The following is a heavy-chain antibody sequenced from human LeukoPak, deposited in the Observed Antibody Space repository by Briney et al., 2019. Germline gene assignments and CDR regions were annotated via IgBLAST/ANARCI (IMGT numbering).Heavy chain of an antibody. D-gene: IGHD3-16*01. CDR2: ISSSSSHI. J-gene: IGHJ4*02. CDR3: ARDFDTVPGRFGY. Sequence: GGSLRLSCSASGFTFGSYSMNWVRQAPGKGLEWVSYISSSSSHIYQADSVKGRFTISRDNAKTSLYLQMNSLRAEDTAVYYCARDFDTVPGRFGYWGQGTLVTVS. CDR1: GFTFGSYS. V-gene: IGHV3-21*06.